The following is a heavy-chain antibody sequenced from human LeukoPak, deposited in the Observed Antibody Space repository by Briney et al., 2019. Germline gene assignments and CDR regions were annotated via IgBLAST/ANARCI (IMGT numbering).Heavy chain of an antibody. V-gene: IGHV4-34*01. D-gene: IGHD3-3*01. CDR3: ARVGGWSGYYLNWFDP. Sequence: SETLSLTCAVYGGSFSGYYWSWIRQPPGKGLEWIGEINHSGSTNHNPSLKSRVTISVDTSKNQFSLKLSSVTAADTAVYYCARVGGWSGYYLNWFDPWGQGTLATVSS. CDR2: INHSGST. CDR1: GGSFSGYY. J-gene: IGHJ5*02.